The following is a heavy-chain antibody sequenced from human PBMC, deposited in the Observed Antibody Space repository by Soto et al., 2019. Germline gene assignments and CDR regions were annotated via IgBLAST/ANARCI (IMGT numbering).Heavy chain of an antibody. CDR3: ASSGGPEGDWFDP. V-gene: IGHV4-31*03. Sequence: SETLSLTCTVSGASIRRRGYYWSWIRHHPGEGLEWIGFVYYSGITDYNPSLKSRVSISADTSKNEFSLRLYSVTAADTAVYYCASSGGPEGDWFDPWGPGTLVTVSS. CDR1: GASIRRRGYY. CDR2: VYYSGIT. J-gene: IGHJ5*02. D-gene: IGHD2-15*01.